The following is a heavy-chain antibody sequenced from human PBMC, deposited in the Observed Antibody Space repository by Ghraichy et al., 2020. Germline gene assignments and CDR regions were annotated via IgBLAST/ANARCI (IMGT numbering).Heavy chain of an antibody. CDR2: ISGSGGST. CDR3: AKDRTGYSYGYFDY. Sequence: GGSLRLSCAASGFTFSSYAMSWVRQAPGKGLEWVSTISGSGGSTYYADSVKGRFTISRDNSENTLYLQMNSLRAEDTAVYYCAKDRTGYSYGYFDYWGQGTLVTVSS. CDR1: GFTFSSYA. J-gene: IGHJ4*02. D-gene: IGHD5-18*01. V-gene: IGHV3-23*01.